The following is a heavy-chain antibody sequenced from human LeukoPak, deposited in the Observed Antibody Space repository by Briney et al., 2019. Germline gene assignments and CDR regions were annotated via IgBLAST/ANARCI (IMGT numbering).Heavy chain of an antibody. V-gene: IGHV1-8*01. D-gene: IGHD2-15*01. Sequence: GASVKVSCKASGYTFTSYDINWVRQATGQGLEWMGWINPNSGNTGYAQKFQGRVTMTRNTSISTAYMELSSLRYEDTAVYYCARAFVGDYDYYGMDVWGQRTTVTVSS. CDR2: INPNSGNT. CDR1: GYTFTSYD. CDR3: ARAFVGDYDYYGMDV. J-gene: IGHJ6*02.